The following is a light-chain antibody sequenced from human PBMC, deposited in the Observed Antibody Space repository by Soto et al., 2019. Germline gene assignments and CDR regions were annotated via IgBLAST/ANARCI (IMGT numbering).Light chain of an antibody. V-gene: IGLV2-14*01. CDR1: ISDIGGYNF. Sequence: QSALTQPASVSGSPGQSITISCTGTISDIGGYNFISWYQHHPGKAPKLVIYDVNNRPSGISNRFSGSKSGNTASLTISGLQAEDESDYYCSSYTSDSVLFGGGTKVTVL. CDR2: DVN. CDR3: SSYTSDSVL. J-gene: IGLJ2*01.